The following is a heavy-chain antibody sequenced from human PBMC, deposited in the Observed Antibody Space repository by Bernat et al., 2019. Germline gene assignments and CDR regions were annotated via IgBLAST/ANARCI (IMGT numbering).Heavy chain of an antibody. CDR1: GFTFSIYS. V-gene: IGHV3-23*01. J-gene: IGHJ6*03. CDR2: ISGSGFST. Sequence: AASGFTFSIYSMSWVRQAPGKVLEWVSVISGSGFSTYYADSVKGRITISRDNSKHTLYLQMNSLRAAETAVYYCARGTFTRAIYMDVWGKGT. CDR3: ARGTFTRAIYMDV. D-gene: IGHD5-24*01.